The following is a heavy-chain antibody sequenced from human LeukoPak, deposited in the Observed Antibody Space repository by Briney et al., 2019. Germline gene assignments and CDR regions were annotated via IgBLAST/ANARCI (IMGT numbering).Heavy chain of an antibody. CDR2: IYSGGST. J-gene: IGHJ4*02. Sequence: GGSLRLSCAASGFTFNTYAMSWVRQAPGKGLEWVSVIYSGGSTYYADSVKGRFTISRDNSKNTLYLQMNSLRAEDTAVYYCARRRQQQLFRDWYYFDYWGQGTLVTVSS. CDR3: ARRRQQQLFRDWYYFDY. CDR1: GFTFNTYA. V-gene: IGHV3-66*04. D-gene: IGHD6-13*01.